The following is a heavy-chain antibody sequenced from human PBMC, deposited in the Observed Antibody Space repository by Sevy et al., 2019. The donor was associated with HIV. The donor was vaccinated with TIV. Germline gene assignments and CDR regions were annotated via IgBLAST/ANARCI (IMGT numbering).Heavy chain of an antibody. V-gene: IGHV1-18*01. CDR1: GYTFTSYG. CDR2: ISSYNDNT. D-gene: IGHD6-13*01. J-gene: IGHJ4*02. CDR3: ARVPSAQYSSSWYYFDY. Sequence: ASVKVSCKASGYTFTSYGITWVRQAPGQGLEWMGWISSYNDNTNYAQNPQGRVTMTTDTSTSTAYMELRSLRSDETSVYYCARVPSAQYSSSWYYFDYWGQGTLVTVSS.